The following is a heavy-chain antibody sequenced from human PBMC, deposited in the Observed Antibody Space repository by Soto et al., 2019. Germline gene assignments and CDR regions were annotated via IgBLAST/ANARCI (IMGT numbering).Heavy chain of an antibody. CDR2: ISAYNGNT. D-gene: IGHD2-2*01. CDR1: GYTFTSYG. Sequence: ASVKVSCKASGYTFTSYGISWVRQAPGQGLEWMGWISAYNGNTNYAQKLQGRVTMTTDTSTSTAYMELRSLRSDDTAVYYCARDLELVPAAPTEIYYMDVWGKGTTVTVSS. V-gene: IGHV1-18*01. CDR3: ARDLELVPAAPTEIYYMDV. J-gene: IGHJ6*03.